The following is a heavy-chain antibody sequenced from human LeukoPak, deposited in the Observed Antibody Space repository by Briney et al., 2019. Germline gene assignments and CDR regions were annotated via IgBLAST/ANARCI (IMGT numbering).Heavy chain of an antibody. V-gene: IGHV3-53*05. CDR2: IYSGGST. Sequence: GGSLRLSCAASGFTVSSNYMSWVRQAPGKGLEWVSVIYSGGSTYYADSVKGRFTISRDNSKNTLYLQMNSLRAEDTAVYYCAKDSYYDFWNDDYSGAPAAYYYYYMDVWGNGTTVTVSS. CDR3: AKDSYYDFWNDDYSGAPAAYYYYYMDV. CDR1: GFTVSSNY. J-gene: IGHJ6*03. D-gene: IGHD3-3*01.